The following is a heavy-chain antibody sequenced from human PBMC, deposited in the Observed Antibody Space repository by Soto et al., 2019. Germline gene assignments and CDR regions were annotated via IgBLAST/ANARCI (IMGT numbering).Heavy chain of an antibody. CDR2: INEDGRTR. CDR1: EFPFKSAW. Sequence: EGQLVESGGGLVQPGGSLRLSCAASEFPFKSAWMAWVRQAPGKGLEWVANINEDGRTRNYVDSVKGRFTISRENANNFLYLQMNSLRDEDTAVYYCARDVAFNRFDYWGQGSLVAVSS. D-gene: IGHD2-15*01. V-gene: IGHV3-7*01. J-gene: IGHJ4*02. CDR3: ARDVAFNRFDY.